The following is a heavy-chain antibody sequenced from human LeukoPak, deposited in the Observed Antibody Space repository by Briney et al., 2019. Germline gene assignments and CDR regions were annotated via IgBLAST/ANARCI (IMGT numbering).Heavy chain of an antibody. CDR3: AKALPYCSGGSCVSFDY. CDR2: ISGSGGST. D-gene: IGHD2-15*01. CDR1: GFTFSSYA. J-gene: IGHJ4*02. V-gene: IGHV3-23*01. Sequence: GGSLRLSCAASGFTFSSYAMSWVRQAPGKGLEWVSAISGSGGSTYYADSVKGRFTISRDNAKNSLYLQMNSLRAEDTALYYCAKALPYCSGGSCVSFDYWGQGTLVTVSS.